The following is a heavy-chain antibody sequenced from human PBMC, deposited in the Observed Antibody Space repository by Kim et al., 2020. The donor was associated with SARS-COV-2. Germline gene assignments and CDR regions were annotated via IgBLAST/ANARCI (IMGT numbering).Heavy chain of an antibody. J-gene: IGHJ3*02. V-gene: IGHV5-51*01. CDR3: ARQDPITMILVDLERRGAFDI. Sequence: GESLKISCKGSGYSFTSYWIGWVRQMPGRGLEWMGIIYPGDSDTRYSPSFQGQVTISDDKSINTAYLQWSSLKASDTAMYYCARQDPITMILVDLERRGAFDIWGQGTMVTVSS. CDR1: GYSFTSYW. CDR2: IYPGDSDT. D-gene: IGHD3-22*01.